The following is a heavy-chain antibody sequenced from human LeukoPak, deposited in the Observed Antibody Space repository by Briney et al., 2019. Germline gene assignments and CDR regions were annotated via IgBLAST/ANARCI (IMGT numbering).Heavy chain of an antibody. V-gene: IGHV4-34*01. CDR2: INHSGST. CDR3: ARGRVRYCSSTSCYPWFDP. Sequence: SETLSLTCAVYGGSFSGYYWSWIRQPPGRGLEWIGEINHSGSTNYNPSLKGRVTISVDTSKNQFSLRLSSVTAADTAVYYCARGRVRYCSSTSCYPWFDPWGQGTLVTVSS. J-gene: IGHJ5*02. D-gene: IGHD2-2*01. CDR1: GGSFSGYY.